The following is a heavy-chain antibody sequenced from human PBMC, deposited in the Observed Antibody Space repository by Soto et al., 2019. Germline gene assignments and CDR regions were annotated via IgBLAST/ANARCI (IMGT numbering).Heavy chain of an antibody. J-gene: IGHJ6*02. V-gene: IGHV3-30-3*01. Sequence: QVQLVESGGGVVQPGRSLRLSCAASGFTFSSYAMHWVRQAPGKGLEWVAVISYDGSNKYYADSVKGRCTISRDNSKNTLYLQMNSPRVEDTAVYYCARDRLRYNWNDSPYYYYGMDVWGQGTTVTVSS. D-gene: IGHD1-1*01. CDR2: ISYDGSNK. CDR3: ARDRLRYNWNDSPYYYYGMDV. CDR1: GFTFSSYA.